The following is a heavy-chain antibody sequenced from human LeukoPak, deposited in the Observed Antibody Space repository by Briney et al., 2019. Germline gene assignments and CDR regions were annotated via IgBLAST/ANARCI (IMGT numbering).Heavy chain of an antibody. J-gene: IGHJ5*02. Sequence: GGSLRLSCAASGFTFSSYAMSWVRQAPGKGLEWVSAISGSGGSTYYADSVKGRFTISRDNAKNSLYLQMNSLRAEDTAVYYCAREIVVVPAADFLFDPWGQGTLVTVSS. CDR1: GFTFSSYA. D-gene: IGHD2-2*01. V-gene: IGHV3-23*01. CDR3: AREIVVVPAADFLFDP. CDR2: ISGSGGST.